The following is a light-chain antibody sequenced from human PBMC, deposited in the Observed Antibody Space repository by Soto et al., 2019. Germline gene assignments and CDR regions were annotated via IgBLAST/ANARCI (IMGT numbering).Light chain of an antibody. CDR1: QGIRNF. J-gene: IGKJ3*01. Sequence: DIQMTQSPTSLSASVGDRVTITCRASQGIRNFVAWYQQKPGKAPKLLIYAASTLQSGVPSRFSGSGSGTDFTLTINSLQPEDVATYSCQKYCSVPVFGPGIKVEIK. V-gene: IGKV1-27*01. CDR2: AAS. CDR3: QKYCSVPV.